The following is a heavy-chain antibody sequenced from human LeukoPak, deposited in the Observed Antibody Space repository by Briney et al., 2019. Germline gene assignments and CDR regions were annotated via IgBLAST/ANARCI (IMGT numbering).Heavy chain of an antibody. CDR3: AKDVWDGYNVVNPFDI. V-gene: IGHV3-23*01. Sequence: GGSLRLSSAASGFTLSSYAMSWVRQAPGKGLEWVSVVSASDVGTYYADSVRGRFTMSRDISKNTLFLQMNSLRAKDTAIYYCAKDVWDGYNVVNPFDIWGQGTMVTVSS. CDR2: VSASDVGT. CDR1: GFTLSSYA. D-gene: IGHD5-24*01. J-gene: IGHJ3*02.